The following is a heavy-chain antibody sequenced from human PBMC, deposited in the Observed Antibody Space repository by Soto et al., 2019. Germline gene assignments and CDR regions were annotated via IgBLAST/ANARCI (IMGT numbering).Heavy chain of an antibody. Sequence: ASVTVSCKASGYTFTGYYMHWVRQAPGQGLEWMGWINPNSGGTNYAQKFQGRVTMTRDTSISTAYMELSRLRSDDTAVYYCATGRYYYDSSGYYYNAFAIWGQGTMVTVSS. CDR3: ATGRYYYDSSGYYYNAFAI. D-gene: IGHD3-22*01. J-gene: IGHJ3*02. CDR2: INPNSGGT. CDR1: GYTFTGYY. V-gene: IGHV1-2*02.